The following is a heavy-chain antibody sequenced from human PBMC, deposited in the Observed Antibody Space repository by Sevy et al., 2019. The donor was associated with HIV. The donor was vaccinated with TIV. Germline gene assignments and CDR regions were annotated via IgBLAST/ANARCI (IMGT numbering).Heavy chain of an antibody. CDR3: ARARRPETNYFCMDV. D-gene: IGHD3-3*01. V-gene: IGHV4-38-2*01. CDR2: IYHSGTT. Sequence: SETLSLTCDVSGFSISNNFYWGWIRQPPGKGLEWIGSIYHSGTTYYSPSLNSRVTISVDMSTNQFALRLTSVTAADTAVYYCARARRPETNYFCMDVWGKGTTVTVSS. CDR1: GFSISNNFY. J-gene: IGHJ6*03.